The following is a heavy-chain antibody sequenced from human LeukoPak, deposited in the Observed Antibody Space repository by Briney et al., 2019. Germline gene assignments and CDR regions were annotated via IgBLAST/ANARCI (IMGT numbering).Heavy chain of an antibody. V-gene: IGHV6-1*01. Sequence: SQTLSLTCAISGDSVSRKNAAWNWIRQYPSRGLEWQGRTYYCSKWYNDYAVSVKGRIPINADTSKNQFSLQLNSVTPEDTAVYYCAREGVGVTMAHWGQGTLVTVSS. CDR2: TYYCSKWYN. D-gene: IGHD1-26*01. CDR3: AREGVGVTMAH. J-gene: IGHJ4*02. CDR1: GDSVSRKNAA.